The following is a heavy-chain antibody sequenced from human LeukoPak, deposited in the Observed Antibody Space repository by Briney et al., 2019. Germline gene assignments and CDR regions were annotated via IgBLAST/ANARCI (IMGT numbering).Heavy chain of an antibody. CDR2: INWNGGST. CDR3: ARRFGDSGSYTGYDY. V-gene: IGHV3-20*04. D-gene: IGHD3-10*01. J-gene: IGHJ4*02. CDR1: GFTFDDYG. Sequence: GGSLRLSCAASGFTFDDYGMSRVRQAPGKGLEWVSGINWNGGSTGYADSVKGRFTISRDNAKNSLYLQMNSLRAEDTALYYCARRFGDSGSYTGYDYWGQGTLVTVSS.